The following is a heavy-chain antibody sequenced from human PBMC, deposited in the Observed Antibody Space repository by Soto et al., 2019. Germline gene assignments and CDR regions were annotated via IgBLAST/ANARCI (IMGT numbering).Heavy chain of an antibody. J-gene: IGHJ4*02. D-gene: IGHD3-16*01. V-gene: IGHV4-31*03. CDR1: GASISSGGYY. CDR3: ASYGGASSPFDY. CDR2: IYYSGST. Sequence: QVQLQESGPGLVKPSQTLSLTCTVSGASISSGGYYWSWIRQHPGEALEWIAYIYYSGSTYYNPSLRSRVTIAVDTSNNHFSLKLNSVTAADTAVYYCASYGGASSPFDYWGQGSLVTVSS.